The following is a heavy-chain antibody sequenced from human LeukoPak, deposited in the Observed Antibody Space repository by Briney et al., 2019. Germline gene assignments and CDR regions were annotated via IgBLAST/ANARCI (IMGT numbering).Heavy chain of an antibody. Sequence: SETLSLTCSVSGASVSDYYCNWIRQRPGKGLEWIWYVYNSGITNYNPALRSRVTISVDTSKNQFSLKLNSVTAADTAVYYCARVRLSSGYSNWGQGTLVSVSS. J-gene: IGHJ4*02. CDR2: VYNSGIT. V-gene: IGHV4-59*02. CDR3: ARVRLSSGYSN. D-gene: IGHD3-22*01. CDR1: GASVSDYY.